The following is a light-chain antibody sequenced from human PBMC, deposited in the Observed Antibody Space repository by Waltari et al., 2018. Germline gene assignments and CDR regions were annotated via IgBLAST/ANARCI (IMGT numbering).Light chain of an antibody. Sequence: DIQITQSPSTLSASVGDRVTISCRASQSVGTWLAWYQQKPGKAPKRLIYMASSLESGVPSRFSGSGSGTEFTLTISSLQPDDFATYSCQQYSSFSTFGQGTKLDI. CDR1: QSVGTW. CDR2: MAS. CDR3: QQYSSFST. J-gene: IGKJ2*01. V-gene: IGKV1-5*03.